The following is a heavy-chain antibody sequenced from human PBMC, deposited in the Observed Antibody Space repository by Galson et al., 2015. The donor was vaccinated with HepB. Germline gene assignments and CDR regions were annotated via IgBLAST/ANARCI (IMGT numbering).Heavy chain of an antibody. V-gene: IGHV3-30*02. D-gene: IGHD3-22*01. CDR2: IRYDGSNK. CDR1: GFTFSSYG. CDR3: AKLPITMIVVVTSRFSQDIDY. Sequence: SLRLSCAASGFTFSSYGMHWVRQAPGKGLEWVAFIRYDGSNKYYADSVKGRFTISRDNSKNTLYLQMNSLRAEDTAVYYCAKLPITMIVVVTSRFSQDIDYWGQGTLVTVSS. J-gene: IGHJ4*02.